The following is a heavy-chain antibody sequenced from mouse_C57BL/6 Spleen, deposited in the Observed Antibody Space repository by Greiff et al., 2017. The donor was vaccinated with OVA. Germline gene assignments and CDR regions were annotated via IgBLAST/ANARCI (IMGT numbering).Heavy chain of an antibody. J-gene: IGHJ4*01. CDR1: GYTFTDYY. CDR2: INPNNGGT. CDR3: ARNYGSFYAMDY. D-gene: IGHD1-1*01. V-gene: IGHV1-26*01. Sequence: VQLQQSGPELVKPGASVKISCKASGYTFTDYYMNWVQQSHGKSLEWIGDINPNNGGTSYHQKFKGKATLTVDKSSSTAYMELRSLTSEDSAVYYCARNYGSFYAMDYWGQGTSVTVSS.